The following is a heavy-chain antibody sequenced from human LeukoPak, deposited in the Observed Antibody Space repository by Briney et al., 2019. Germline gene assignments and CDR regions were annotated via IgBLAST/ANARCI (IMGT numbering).Heavy chain of an antibody. CDR2: ISAYNGNT. Sequence: ASVKVSCKASGYTFTSYGISWVRQAPGQGLEWMGWISAYNGNTNYAQKLQGRVTMTTDTSTSTAYMELRSLRSDDTAVYYCATGTSFWSGYYPVFPSMKSYWYFDLWGRGTLVTVSS. D-gene: IGHD3-3*01. CDR3: ATGTSFWSGYYPVFPSMKSYWYFDL. CDR1: GYTFTSYG. V-gene: IGHV1-18*01. J-gene: IGHJ2*01.